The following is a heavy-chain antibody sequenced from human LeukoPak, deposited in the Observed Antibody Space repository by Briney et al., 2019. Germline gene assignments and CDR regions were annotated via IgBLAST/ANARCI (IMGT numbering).Heavy chain of an antibody. CDR3: ARVPGGAFDI. J-gene: IGHJ3*02. CDR2: IYYSGST. Sequence: EASETLSLTCTVSGGSISSYYWGWIRQPPGKGLEWIGSIYYSGSTYYNPSLKSRVTISVDTSKNQFSLKLSSVTAADTAVYYCARVPGGAFDIWGQGTMVTVSS. CDR1: GGSISSYY. V-gene: IGHV4-39*07. D-gene: IGHD3-16*01.